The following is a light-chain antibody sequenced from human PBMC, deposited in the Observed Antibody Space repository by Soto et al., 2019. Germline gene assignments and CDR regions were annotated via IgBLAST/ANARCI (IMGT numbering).Light chain of an antibody. CDR3: QHSASHPNA. Sequence: TVSSSVVDGVTITCRASQNINTGLAWYRQKPGKAPKLLILKASSLKRGVPSRFSGSGSGTEFTLTISILQPEDFALDYCQHSASHPNAFGQGTKLDNK. V-gene: IGKV1-5*03. J-gene: IGKJ1*01. CDR1: QNINTG. CDR2: KAS.